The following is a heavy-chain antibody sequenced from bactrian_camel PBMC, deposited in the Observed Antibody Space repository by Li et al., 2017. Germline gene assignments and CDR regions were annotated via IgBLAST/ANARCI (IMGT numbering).Heavy chain of an antibody. J-gene: IGHJ6*01. CDR3: AADLNPATWTGYPCSTIAHIGY. D-gene: IGHD3*01. V-gene: IGHV3S61*01. Sequence: HVQLVESGGGSVQAGGSLRLSCVVSGFTFRDQDKGWYRQTPKNECERVVSIGSDDDTWYADSVKGRFTISQDNDKHTVYLQMNSLKPEDTAVYYCAADLNPATWTGYPCSTIAHIGYWGQGTQVTVS. CDR1: GFTFRDQD. CDR2: IGSDDDT.